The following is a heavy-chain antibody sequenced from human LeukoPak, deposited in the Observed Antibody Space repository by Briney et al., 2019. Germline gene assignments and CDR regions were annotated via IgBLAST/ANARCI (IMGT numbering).Heavy chain of an antibody. D-gene: IGHD5-24*01. V-gene: IGHV3-21*01. CDR3: ARWLQSGDYMDV. CDR2: ISSSSSYI. CDR1: GFTFSSYS. Sequence: PGGSLRLSCAASGFTFSSYSMNWVRQAPGKGLEWVSSISSSSSYIYYADSVKGRFTISRDNAKNSLYLQMNSLRAEDTAVYYCARWLQSGDYMDVWGKGTTVTISS. J-gene: IGHJ6*03.